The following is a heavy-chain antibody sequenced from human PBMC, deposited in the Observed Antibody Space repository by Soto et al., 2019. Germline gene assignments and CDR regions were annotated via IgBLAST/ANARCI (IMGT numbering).Heavy chain of an antibody. CDR2: IYYSGST. V-gene: IGHV4-61*01. CDR3: ARDPDY. Sequence: SETLSLTCAVSGGSISSSYYWSWIRQPPGKGLEWIGYIYYSGSTNYNPSLKSRVTISVDTSKNQFSLKLSSVTAADTAVYYCARDPDYWGQGTLVTVSS. J-gene: IGHJ4*02. CDR1: GGSISSSYY.